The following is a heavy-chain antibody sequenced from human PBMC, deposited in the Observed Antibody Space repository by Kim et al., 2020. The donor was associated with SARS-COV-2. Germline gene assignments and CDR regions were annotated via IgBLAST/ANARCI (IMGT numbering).Heavy chain of an antibody. CDR3: AARGGTSGRFDS. Sequence: GGSLRLSCAASGFTFNSFSMNWVRQAPGKGLEWISYIGSTSINIYYADSVKGRFTTSRDNDKGLLFLQLNSLKADDTGVYYCAARGGTSGRFDSWGKGTQVIVSS. V-gene: IGHV3-48*01. J-gene: IGHJ4*02. D-gene: IGHD3-10*01. CDR1: GFTFNSFS. CDR2: IGSTSINI.